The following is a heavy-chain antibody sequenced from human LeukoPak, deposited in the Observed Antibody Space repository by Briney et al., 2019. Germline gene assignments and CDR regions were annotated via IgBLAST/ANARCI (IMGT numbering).Heavy chain of an antibody. CDR3: AMDSSWLPLKFDY. V-gene: IGHV3-30-3*01. CDR2: ISYDGSNK. Sequence: GGSLRLSCAASGFTFSSYAMHWVRQAPGKGLEWVAVISYDGSNKYYADSVKGRFTISRDNSKNTLYLQMNSLRAEDTAVYYCAMDSSWLPLKFDYWGQGTLVTVST. CDR1: GFTFSSYA. J-gene: IGHJ4*02. D-gene: IGHD5-24*01.